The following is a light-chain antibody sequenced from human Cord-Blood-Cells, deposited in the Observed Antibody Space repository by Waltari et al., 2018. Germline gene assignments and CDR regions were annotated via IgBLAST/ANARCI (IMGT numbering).Light chain of an antibody. J-gene: IGLJ2*01. CDR2: DVS. Sequence: QSALPQPRSVSASPGQSVTISCTGISSDAGGYNYVSWYQQHPGKAPKLMIYDVSKRPSGVPDRFSGSKSGNTASLTISGLQAEDEADYYCCSYAGSYTYVVFGGGTKLTVL. V-gene: IGLV2-11*01. CDR3: CSYAGSYTYVV. CDR1: SSDAGGYNY.